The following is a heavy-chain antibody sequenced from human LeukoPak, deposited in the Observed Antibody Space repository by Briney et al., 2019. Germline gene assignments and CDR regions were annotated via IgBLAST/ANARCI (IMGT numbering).Heavy chain of an antibody. CDR3: TTVRWADSSGITLGY. CDR1: GFTFSKAC. J-gene: IGHJ4*02. Sequence: GGSLRLSCAASGFTFSKACMSWVPQAPGKGVECVGRIKSKTGGGTTDHAAPVKDRFSISRDDSKNTMYMQMSSLETEDTAVYYCTTVRWADSSGITLGYWGQGTLVTVSS. V-gene: IGHV3-15*01. D-gene: IGHD3-22*01. CDR2: IKSKTGGGTT.